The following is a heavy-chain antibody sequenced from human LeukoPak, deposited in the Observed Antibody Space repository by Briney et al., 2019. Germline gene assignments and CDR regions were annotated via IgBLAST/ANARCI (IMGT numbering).Heavy chain of an antibody. CDR1: GYTFTSYY. D-gene: IGHD3-3*01. CDR2: INPSGGST. J-gene: IGHJ5*02. V-gene: IGHV1-46*01. Sequence: ASVKVSCKASGYTFTSYYMHWVRQAPGQGLEWMGIINPSGGSTTYAQKFQGRVTMTRDTSISTAYMELSRLRSDDTAVYYCARVRDFWSGAFDPWGQGTLVTVSS. CDR3: ARVRDFWSGAFDP.